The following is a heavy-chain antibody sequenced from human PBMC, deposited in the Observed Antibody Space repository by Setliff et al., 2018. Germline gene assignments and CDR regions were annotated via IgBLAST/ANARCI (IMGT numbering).Heavy chain of an antibody. CDR2: MNPNSGNT. CDR3: ARAPAYVGNLMVVVTTEGYYFDS. D-gene: IGHD3-22*01. Sequence: ASVKVSCKASGYTLTSYDINWVRQATGQGLEWMGWMNPNSGNTGYAQKFRGRVTMTRNTSISTAYMELNSLRSEDTAVYFCARAPAYVGNLMVVVTTEGYYFDSWGQGTLVTVSS. CDR1: GYTLTSYD. V-gene: IGHV1-8*01. J-gene: IGHJ4*02.